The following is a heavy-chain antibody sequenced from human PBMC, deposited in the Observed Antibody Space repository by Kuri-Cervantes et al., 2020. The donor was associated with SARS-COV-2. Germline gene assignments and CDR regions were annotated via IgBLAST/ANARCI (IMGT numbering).Heavy chain of an antibody. V-gene: IGHV3-23*01. Sequence: GESLKISCAASGFTFSSYAMHWVRQAPGKGLEWVSAISGSGGSTYYADSVKGRFTISRDNSKNTLYLQMNSLRAEDTAVYYCANTPLVDAFDIWGQGTMVTVSS. CDR1: GFTFSSYA. CDR2: ISGSGGST. D-gene: IGHD2-8*02. J-gene: IGHJ3*02. CDR3: ANTPLVDAFDI.